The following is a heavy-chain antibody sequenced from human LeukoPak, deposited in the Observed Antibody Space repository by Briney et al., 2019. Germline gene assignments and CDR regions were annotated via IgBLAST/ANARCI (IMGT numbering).Heavy chain of an antibody. CDR2: ISPQNGNT. CDR3: TRVRDSSNWWGALDV. D-gene: IGHD6-13*01. CDR1: GYTFVTSS. V-gene: IGHV1-18*01. Sequence: ASVKVSCKASGYTFVTSSISWVRQAPGQRLEWMGWISPQNGNTHYAQKVQGRVSMTTDTSTSTAYMELRSLSPDDTAVYYCTRVRDSSNWWGALDVWGQGTTVTVS. J-gene: IGHJ3*01.